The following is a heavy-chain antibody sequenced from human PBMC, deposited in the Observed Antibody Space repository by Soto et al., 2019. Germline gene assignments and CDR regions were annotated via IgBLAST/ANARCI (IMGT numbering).Heavy chain of an antibody. CDR2: IYYSGNT. CDR3: ARFLEWCSPCSNWFDP. Sequence: TSETLSLTCTVSGGSIGSGGYYWSWIRQDPGKGLGWIGYIYYSGNTNYNPSLKSRVTISVDTSKNQFSLKLSSVTAADTAVYYCARFLEWCSPCSNWFDPWGQGTLVTVSS. D-gene: IGHD3-3*01. J-gene: IGHJ5*02. V-gene: IGHV4-61*08. CDR1: GGSIGSGGYY.